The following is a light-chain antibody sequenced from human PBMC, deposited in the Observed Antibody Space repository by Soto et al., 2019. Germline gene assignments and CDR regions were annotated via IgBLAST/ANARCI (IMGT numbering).Light chain of an antibody. V-gene: IGKV3-20*01. CDR1: QSVSSSY. CDR3: QQYGSSPTYT. J-gene: IGKJ2*01. Sequence: EIVLTQSPGTLSLSPGERATLSCRASQSVSSSYFAWYQQKPGQAPRLLIYGASGRATGIPDRFSGSGSGTDFTLTISRLEPEDFAVYYCQQYGSSPTYTFGQGTKLEIK. CDR2: GAS.